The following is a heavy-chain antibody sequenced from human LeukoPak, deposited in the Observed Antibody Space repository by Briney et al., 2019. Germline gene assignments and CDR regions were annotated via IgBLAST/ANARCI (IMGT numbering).Heavy chain of an antibody. D-gene: IGHD6-13*01. J-gene: IGHJ4*02. Sequence: SETLSLTSTVSNDSISPLYWGWIRQPPGKGLEFIGYIFYSGTTNLNPSLKSRVTLSVDTSKNQFSLRLNSVTAADTAVYYCARGGSAAKYYFDSWGQGTLVTVSS. V-gene: IGHV4-59*11. CDR3: ARGGSAAKYYFDS. CDR1: NDSISPLY. CDR2: IFYSGTT.